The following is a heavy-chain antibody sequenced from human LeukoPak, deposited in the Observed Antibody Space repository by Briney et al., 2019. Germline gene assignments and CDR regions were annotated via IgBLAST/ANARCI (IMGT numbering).Heavy chain of an antibody. D-gene: IGHD3-16*02. J-gene: IGHJ4*02. V-gene: IGHV4-34*01. Sequence: SETLSLTCAVYGGSFSGYYWSWIRQPPGKGLEWIGEINHSGSTNYNPSLKSRVTISVDTSENQFSLKLSSVTAADTAVYYCASAFYDYIWGSYRFSPITYFDYWGQGTLVTVSS. CDR3: ASAFYDYIWGSYRFSPITYFDY. CDR2: INHSGST. CDR1: GGSFSGYY.